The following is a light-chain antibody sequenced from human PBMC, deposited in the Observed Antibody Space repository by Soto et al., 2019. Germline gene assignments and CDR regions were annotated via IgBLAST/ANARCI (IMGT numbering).Light chain of an antibody. CDR3: QQYTSWPWT. CDR2: GAS. Sequence: EIVMTKSPATLSVSLGARATLSCRASQSVSSRLAWYQQKPGQAPRLLIYGASSRATGIPPRFSGRGSGTEFTLTISSLQSEDFAVYYCQQYTSWPWTFGRGTKVDIK. CDR1: QSVSSR. V-gene: IGKV3-15*01. J-gene: IGKJ1*01.